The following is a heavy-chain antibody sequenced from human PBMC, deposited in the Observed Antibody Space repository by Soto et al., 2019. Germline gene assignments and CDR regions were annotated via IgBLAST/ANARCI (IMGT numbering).Heavy chain of an antibody. CDR3: ARAYSSNWFDY. CDR1: GFTFSIFA. Sequence: EVQLLESGGGLVQPGGSLRLSCAASGFTFSIFAMSWVRQAPGKGLEWVSALSGSGDSTYYADSVKGRFTISRDNSKNMLYVQMNSLRAEDTAVYYCARAYSSNWFDYWGQGTLVTVSS. CDR2: LSGSGDST. V-gene: IGHV3-23*01. J-gene: IGHJ4*02. D-gene: IGHD6-13*01.